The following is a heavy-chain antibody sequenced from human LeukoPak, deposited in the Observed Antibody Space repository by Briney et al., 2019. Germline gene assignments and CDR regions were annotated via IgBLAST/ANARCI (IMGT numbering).Heavy chain of an antibody. Sequence: SGGSLRLSCVVSGFTFSNLWMTWVRQAPGRELEWVANIKQDGSDIYYMDSVKGRFTISRDNAKNSLYLQMNSLRAEDMAMYYCVGGSGWLGDSWGRGTLVTVSS. V-gene: IGHV3-7*03. CDR3: VGGSGWLGDS. D-gene: IGHD6-19*01. CDR2: IKQDGSDI. J-gene: IGHJ4*02. CDR1: GFTFSNLW.